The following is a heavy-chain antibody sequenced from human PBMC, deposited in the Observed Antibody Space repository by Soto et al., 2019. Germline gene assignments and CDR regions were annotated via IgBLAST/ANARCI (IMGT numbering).Heavy chain of an antibody. J-gene: IGHJ6*02. CDR2: ISYDGSNK. D-gene: IGHD5-12*01. CDR1: GFTFSSYA. Sequence: QVQLVESGGGVVQPGRSLRLSCAASGFTFSSYAMHWVRQAPGMGLEWVAVISYDGSNKYYADSVKGRFTISRDNSKNTLYLQMNTLRAADTAVYYCARDYKMATPRDYYGMDVWGQGTMVTVSS. CDR3: ARDYKMATPRDYYGMDV. V-gene: IGHV3-30-3*01.